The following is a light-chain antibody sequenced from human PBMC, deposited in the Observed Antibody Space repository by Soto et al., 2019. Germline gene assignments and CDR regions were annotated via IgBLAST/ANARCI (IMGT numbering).Light chain of an antibody. V-gene: IGKV3-20*01. CDR3: QQYGSSPWT. J-gene: IGKJ1*01. CDR2: GAS. Sequence: EIVLTQSPGTLSLSPGERATLSCRASQSVSSSYLAWYQQKPGQAPRLLIYGASSRATGIPDRFSGSGSGTAFTRTISQLEPEDFAVYYCQQYGSSPWTFGQGAKADIK. CDR1: QSVSSSY.